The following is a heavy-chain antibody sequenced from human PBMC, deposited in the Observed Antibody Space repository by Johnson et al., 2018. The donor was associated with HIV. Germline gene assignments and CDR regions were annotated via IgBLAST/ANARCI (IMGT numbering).Heavy chain of an antibody. CDR1: GFTFSSYA. CDR3: AKDTGAYYDTFLAFDI. CDR2: ISGGGGST. Sequence: VQLVESGGGLVQPGGSLRLSCAASGFTFSSYAMSWVRQAPGKGLEWVSAISGGGGSTYYADYVKGRFPISRDNSKNTLYLEMNSLRAEDTAVYYCAKDTGAYYDTFLAFDIWGQGTMVTVSS. D-gene: IGHD3-22*01. J-gene: IGHJ3*02. V-gene: IGHV3-23*04.